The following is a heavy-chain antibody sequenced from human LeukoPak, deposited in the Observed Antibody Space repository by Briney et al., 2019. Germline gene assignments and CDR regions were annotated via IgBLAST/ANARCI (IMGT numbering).Heavy chain of an antibody. J-gene: IGHJ4*02. CDR3: ARRRYGSGGSDY. CDR1: GGSISSSSYY. V-gene: IGHV4-39*01. Sequence: SETLSLTCTVSGGSISSSSYYWRWIRQPPGKVLEWIGNVCYSGSAYYNPSLKSRVTISVDTPKNQFALKLSSVAAADTSVYYCARRRYGSGGSDYWGQGTLVTVSS. CDR2: VCYSGSA. D-gene: IGHD3-10*01.